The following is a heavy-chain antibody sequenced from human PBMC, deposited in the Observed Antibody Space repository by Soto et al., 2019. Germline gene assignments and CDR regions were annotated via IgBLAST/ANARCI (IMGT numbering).Heavy chain of an antibody. CDR2: INQDGSEK. V-gene: IGHV3-7*01. Sequence: EVQVLESGGGLVQPGGSLRLSCAVSGITLTRFWMTWVRQSPGKGLEWVANINQDGSEKDYVDSVKGRFTISRDNAKNSLYLQMNSLRAEATAVYSCATSLGSALAIWGEGTMVTVS. J-gene: IGHJ3*02. D-gene: IGHD2-15*01. CDR1: GITLTRFW. CDR3: ATSLGSALAI.